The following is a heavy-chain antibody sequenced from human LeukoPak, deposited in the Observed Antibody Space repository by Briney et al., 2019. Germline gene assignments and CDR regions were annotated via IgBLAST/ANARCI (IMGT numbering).Heavy chain of an antibody. Sequence: SETLSLTCTVSGGSISSSFYYWGWIRQPPGKGLEWIGSAYYSGSTYYNPSLKSRVTISVDTSKNQFSLKLSSVTAADTAVYYCARDRYYYDSSGYYPLFGYGMDVWGQGTTVTVSS. J-gene: IGHJ6*02. CDR2: AYYSGST. CDR1: GGSISSSFYY. V-gene: IGHV4-39*07. D-gene: IGHD3-22*01. CDR3: ARDRYYYDSSGYYPLFGYGMDV.